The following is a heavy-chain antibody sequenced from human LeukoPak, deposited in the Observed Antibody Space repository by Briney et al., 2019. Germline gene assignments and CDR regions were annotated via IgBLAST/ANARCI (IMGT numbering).Heavy chain of an antibody. Sequence: SETLSLTCTVSGGSISSYYWSWIRQPPGKGLEWIGYIYYSGSTNYNPSLKSRVTISVDTSKNQFSLKLSSVTAADTAVYYCACSSGGWNRFDYWGQGTLVTVSS. CDR3: ACSSGGWNRFDY. V-gene: IGHV4-59*01. D-gene: IGHD6-19*01. CDR2: IYYSGST. CDR1: GGSISSYY. J-gene: IGHJ4*02.